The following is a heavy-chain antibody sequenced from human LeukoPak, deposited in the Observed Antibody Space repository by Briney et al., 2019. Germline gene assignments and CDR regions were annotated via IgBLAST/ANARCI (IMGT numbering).Heavy chain of an antibody. Sequence: ASVKVSCKASGGTFSSYAISWVRQAPGQGLEWMGGIIPIFGTANYAQKFQGRVTITADESTSTAYMELSSLRSEDTAVYYCAREAQYCSSTSCYSYFDYWGQGTLVTVSS. CDR1: GGTFSSYA. D-gene: IGHD2-2*02. CDR3: AREAQYCSSTSCYSYFDY. J-gene: IGHJ4*02. V-gene: IGHV1-69*13. CDR2: IIPIFGTA.